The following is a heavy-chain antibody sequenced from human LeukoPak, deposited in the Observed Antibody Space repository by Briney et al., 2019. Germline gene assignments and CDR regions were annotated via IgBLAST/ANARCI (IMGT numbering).Heavy chain of an antibody. CDR3: TREGGVGP. CDR2: ISGASSDNYI. Sequence: GGSLRLSCVASGSSFGVYSMNWVRQAPGKGLEWVSTISGASSDNYIDYADSVKGRFTISRDNAKKSVFLEMNGLRDDDTAVYYCTREGGVGPWGQGTLVSVSS. V-gene: IGHV3-21*01. J-gene: IGHJ5*02. D-gene: IGHD3-16*01. CDR1: GSSFGVYS.